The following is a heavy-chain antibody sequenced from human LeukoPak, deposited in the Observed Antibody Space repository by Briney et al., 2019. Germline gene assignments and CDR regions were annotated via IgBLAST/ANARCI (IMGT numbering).Heavy chain of an antibody. D-gene: IGHD3-22*01. CDR3: ARSGSGYYLYFQH. Sequence: ASVKVSCKASGYTFTGYYMHWVRQAPGQGLEWMGWINPNSGGTNYAQKFQGRVTMTRDTSISTAYMELSRLRSDDTAVYYCARSGSGYYLYFQHWGQGTLVTVSS. CDR2: INPNSGGT. J-gene: IGHJ1*01. V-gene: IGHV1-2*02. CDR1: GYTFTGYY.